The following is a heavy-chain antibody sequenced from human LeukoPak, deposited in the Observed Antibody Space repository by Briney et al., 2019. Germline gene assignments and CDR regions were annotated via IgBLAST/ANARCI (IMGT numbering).Heavy chain of an antibody. CDR1: GYTFTGYY. J-gene: IGHJ4*02. V-gene: IGHV1-2*02. CDR2: INPNSGGT. Sequence: ASVKVSCKASGYTFTGYYMHWVRQAPGQGLEWMGWINPNSGGTNYAQKFQGRVTMTRDTSISTAYMDLSGLRSDDTAVYYCAREGDYDSDGYYDYWGQGTLVTVSS. CDR3: AREGDYDSDGYYDY. D-gene: IGHD3-22*01.